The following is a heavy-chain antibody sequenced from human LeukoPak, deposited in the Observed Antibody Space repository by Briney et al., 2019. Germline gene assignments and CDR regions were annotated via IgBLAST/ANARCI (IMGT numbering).Heavy chain of an antibody. V-gene: IGHV3-21*01. D-gene: IGHD2-15*01. Sequence: GGSLRLSCAASGFTFSNYSMNWVRQAPGKGLEWVSSIGSSSSYIYYADSVKGRFTISRDNAKNSLCLQMNSLRAEDTAVYYCARELPANYWGQGTLVTVSS. J-gene: IGHJ4*02. CDR2: IGSSSSYI. CDR1: GFTFSNYS. CDR3: ARELPANY.